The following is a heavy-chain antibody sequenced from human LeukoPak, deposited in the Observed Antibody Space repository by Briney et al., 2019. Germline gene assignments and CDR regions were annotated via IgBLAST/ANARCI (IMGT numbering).Heavy chain of an antibody. CDR3: ARVMTTVTNGWFDP. V-gene: IGHV3-21*01. Sequence: GGSLRLSCAASGFTFSSYSMNSVRQAPGKGLEWVSAISSSSSYIYYAGSVKGRFTISRDNAKHSLYLQMNSLRAEDTAVYYCARVMTTVTNGWFDPWGQGTLVTVSS. CDR2: ISSSSSYI. CDR1: GFTFSSYS. D-gene: IGHD4-17*01. J-gene: IGHJ5*02.